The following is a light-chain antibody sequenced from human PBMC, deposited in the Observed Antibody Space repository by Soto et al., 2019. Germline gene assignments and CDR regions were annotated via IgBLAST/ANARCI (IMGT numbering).Light chain of an antibody. J-gene: IGLJ2*01. V-gene: IGLV2-14*01. Sequence: QSALTQPASGSGSPGQSITISCTGTSSDLGGYNYVSWYQQHPGKAPKLIIYDVSNRPSGVSNRFSGSKSGNTATLTISGVLAEDDGDYYCSSYTSSTTLKVFGGGNKLTVL. CDR2: DVS. CDR1: SSDLGGYNY. CDR3: SSYTSSTTLKV.